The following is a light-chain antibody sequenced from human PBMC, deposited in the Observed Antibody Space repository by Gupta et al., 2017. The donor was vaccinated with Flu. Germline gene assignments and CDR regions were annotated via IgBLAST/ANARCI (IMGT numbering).Light chain of an antibody. CDR2: LGS. CDR3: IQSLQNV. CDR1: QSLLHSNGYNY. V-gene: IGKV2-28*01. Sequence: LPVTPGEPASISCRSSQSLLHSNGYNYLDWDLQKPGQSPQLLIYLGSNRDSGVHDRFSGGGSGTDFTLKSSRGEAEDVGVYDAIQSLQNVFGQGTKMEIK. J-gene: IGKJ2*01.